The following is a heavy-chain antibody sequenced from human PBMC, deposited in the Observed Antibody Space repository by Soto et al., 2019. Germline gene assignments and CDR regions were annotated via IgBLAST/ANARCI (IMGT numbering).Heavy chain of an antibody. D-gene: IGHD1-1*01. CDR3: ARHQGNDYYYGMDV. V-gene: IGHV4-39*01. Sequence: SETLSLTCTVSGCSISSSSYYWGWIRQPPGKGLEWIGSMYYSGSTYYNPSLKSRVTISVDTSKNQFSLKLTSVTAADTAVYYCARHQGNDYYYGMDVWGQGTTVTVSS. J-gene: IGHJ6*02. CDR1: GCSISSSSYY. CDR2: MYYSGST.